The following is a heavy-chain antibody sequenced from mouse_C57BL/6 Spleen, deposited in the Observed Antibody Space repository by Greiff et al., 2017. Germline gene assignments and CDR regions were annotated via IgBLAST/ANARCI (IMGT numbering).Heavy chain of an antibody. CDR2: INPNYGTT. J-gene: IGHJ1*03. CDR3: ARGLSYDGYLYWYFDV. D-gene: IGHD2-3*01. V-gene: IGHV1-39*01. CDR1: GYSFTDYN. Sequence: EVKLMESGPELVKPGASVKISCKASGYSFTDYNMNWVKQSNGKSLEWIGVINPNYGTTSYNQKFKGKATLTVDQSSSTAYMQLNSLTSEDSAVYYCARGLSYDGYLYWYFDVWGTGTTVTVSS.